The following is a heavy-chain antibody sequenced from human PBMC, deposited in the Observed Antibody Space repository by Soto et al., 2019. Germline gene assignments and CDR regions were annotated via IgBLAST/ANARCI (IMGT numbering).Heavy chain of an antibody. D-gene: IGHD1-26*01. V-gene: IGHV3-21*01. Sequence: EVQLVESGGGLVKPGGSLRLSCAASGFTFSSYSMNWVRQAPGKGLEWVSSISSSSSYIYYADSVKGRFTISRDNAKNSLYRQMNSLRAEDTAVYYCARVWEKIDDYWGQGTLVTVSS. CDR2: ISSSSSYI. CDR1: GFTFSSYS. J-gene: IGHJ4*02. CDR3: ARVWEKIDDY.